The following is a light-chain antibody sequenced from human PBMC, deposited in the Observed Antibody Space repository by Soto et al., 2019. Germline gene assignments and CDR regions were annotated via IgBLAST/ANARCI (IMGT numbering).Light chain of an antibody. V-gene: IGKV3-20*01. Sequence: EIVLTQSPGTLSLSPGERATLSCRASQSVSSSYLAWYQQKTGQAPRLLIYGASRRATGIPDRISGSGSGTDFTLTIRRLEPEGFAVYYCQQYGSSATWTFGQGTKVEIK. CDR1: QSVSSSY. CDR3: QQYGSSATWT. J-gene: IGKJ1*01. CDR2: GAS.